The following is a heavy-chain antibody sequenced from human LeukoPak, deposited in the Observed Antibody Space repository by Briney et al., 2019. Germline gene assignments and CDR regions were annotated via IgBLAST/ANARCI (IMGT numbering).Heavy chain of an antibody. CDR2: INHSGST. Sequence: SETLSLTCAVYGGSFSGYYWSWIRQPPGKGLEWIGEINHSGSTNYNPSLKSRVTISVDTSKNQFSLKLSSVTAADTAVYYCARGDIVVVPAGRQYFQHWGQGTLVTVSS. CDR1: GGSFSGYY. D-gene: IGHD2-2*01. CDR3: ARGDIVVVPAGRQYFQH. V-gene: IGHV4-34*01. J-gene: IGHJ1*01.